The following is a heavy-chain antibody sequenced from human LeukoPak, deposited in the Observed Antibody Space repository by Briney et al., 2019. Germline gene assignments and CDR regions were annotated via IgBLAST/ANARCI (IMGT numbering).Heavy chain of an antibody. Sequence: ASVKVSCKASGYTFTGYYMHWVRQAPGQGLEWMGWINPNSGDTNYAQKFQGRVTMTRDTSISTAYMELSRLRSDDTAVYYCARGSTVTAWYFDLWGRGTLVTVSS. V-gene: IGHV1-2*02. CDR1: GYTFTGYY. D-gene: IGHD4-17*01. J-gene: IGHJ2*01. CDR3: ARGSTVTAWYFDL. CDR2: INPNSGDT.